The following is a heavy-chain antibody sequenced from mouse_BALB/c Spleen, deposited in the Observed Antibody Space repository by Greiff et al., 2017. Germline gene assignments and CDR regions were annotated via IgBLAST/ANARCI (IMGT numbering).Heavy chain of an antibody. V-gene: IGHV1-5*01. D-gene: IGHD2-1*01. Sequence: VQLQQSGTVLARPGASVKMSCKASGYTFTSYWMHWVKQRPGQGLEWIGAIYPGNSDTSYNQKFKGKAKLTAVTSTSTAYMELSSLTNEDSAVYYCTRSWGNYAWFAYWGQGTLVTVSA. J-gene: IGHJ3*01. CDR2: IYPGNSDT. CDR1: GYTFTSYW. CDR3: TRSWGNYAWFAY.